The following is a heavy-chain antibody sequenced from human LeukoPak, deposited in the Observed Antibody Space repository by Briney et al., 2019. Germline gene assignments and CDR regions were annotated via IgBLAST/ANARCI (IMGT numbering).Heavy chain of an antibody. CDR3: AKDRGPFDWLSHTIDY. D-gene: IGHD3-9*01. CDR2: ISYDGSNK. J-gene: IGHJ4*02. CDR1: GFTFSSYG. V-gene: IGHV3-30*18. Sequence: PGGSLRLSCAASGFTFSSYGMHWVRQAPGRGLEWVAVISYDGSNKYYADSVKGRFTISRDNSKNTLYLQMNSLRAEDTAVYYCAKDRGPFDWLSHTIDYWGQGTLVTVSS.